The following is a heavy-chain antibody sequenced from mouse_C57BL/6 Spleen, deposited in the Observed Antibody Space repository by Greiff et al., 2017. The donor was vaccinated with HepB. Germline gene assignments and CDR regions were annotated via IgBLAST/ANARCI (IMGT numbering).Heavy chain of an antibody. J-gene: IGHJ2*01. V-gene: IGHV1-82*01. D-gene: IGHD1-1*01. CDR2: IYPGDGDT. CDR1: GYAFSSSW. CDR3: ARRDYYGSSENFDY. Sequence: VKVVESGPELVKPGASVKISCKASGYAFSSSWMNWVKQRPGKGLEWIGRIYPGDGDTNYNGKFKGKATLTADKSSSTAYMQLSSLTSEDSAVYFCARRDYYGSSENFDYWGQGTTLTVSS.